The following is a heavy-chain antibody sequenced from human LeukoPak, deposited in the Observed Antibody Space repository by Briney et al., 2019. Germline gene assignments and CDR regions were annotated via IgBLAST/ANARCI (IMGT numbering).Heavy chain of an antibody. J-gene: IGHJ6*02. CDR2: ISSSSSYI. CDR3: ARDLSPLYYYYGMDV. V-gene: IGHV3-21*01. CDR1: GFTFSSYS. Sequence: GRSLRLSCAASGFTFSSYSMNWVRQAPGKGLEWVSSISSSSSYIYYADSVKGRFTISRDNAKNSLYLQMNSLRAEDTAVYYCARDLSPLYYYYGMDVWGQGTTVTVSS.